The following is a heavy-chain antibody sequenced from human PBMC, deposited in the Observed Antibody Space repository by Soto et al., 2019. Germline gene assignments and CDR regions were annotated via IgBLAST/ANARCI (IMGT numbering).Heavy chain of an antibody. D-gene: IGHD3-22*01. J-gene: IGHJ4*02. Sequence: GASVKVSCKASGYMFTNYGINWVRQAPGQGLEWMGWISGYNGKTKNAQKFQGRVSLTTDKSTTTAYMELRSLRSDDTAIYYCVRDHYYDNSGPLDYWVQVTLFTVSS. CDR1: GYMFTNYG. V-gene: IGHV1-18*01. CDR2: ISGYNGKT. CDR3: VRDHYYDNSGPLDY.